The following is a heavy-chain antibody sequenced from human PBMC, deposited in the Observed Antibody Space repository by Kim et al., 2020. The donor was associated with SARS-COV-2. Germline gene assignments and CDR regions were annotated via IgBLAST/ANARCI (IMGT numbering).Heavy chain of an antibody. V-gene: IGHV1-46*01. J-gene: IGHJ6*02. CDR2: INPSGGTT. D-gene: IGHD6-13*01. CDR1: GYTFTTYY. CDR3: ARVDSAGKGYYYGMDV. Sequence: ASVKVSCKASGYTFTTYYIHWVRQAPGQGFEWIGIINPSGGTTTYAQKFQGRLTMTRDTSTSTVFMELSSLISDDTAVYYCARVDSAGKGYYYGMDVWGQ.